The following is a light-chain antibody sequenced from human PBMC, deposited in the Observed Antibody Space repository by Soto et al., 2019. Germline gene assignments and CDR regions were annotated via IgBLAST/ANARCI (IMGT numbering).Light chain of an antibody. J-gene: IGLJ2*01. V-gene: IGLV3-1*01. CDR1: KLGDKY. CDR2: QDS. CDR3: QAWDSSNVV. Sequence: SYELTQPPSVSVSPGQTASITCSGDKLGDKYACWYQQKQGQSPVLVIYQDSKRPSGIPERFSGSNSGKTATLTISGTQAMDEADYYCQAWDSSNVVFGGGTKLNVL.